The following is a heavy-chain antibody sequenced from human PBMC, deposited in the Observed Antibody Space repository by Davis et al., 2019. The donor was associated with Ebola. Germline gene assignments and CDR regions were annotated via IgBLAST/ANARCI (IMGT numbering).Heavy chain of an antibody. J-gene: IGHJ3*01. Sequence: PGGSLRLSCAVYGGSFSAYYWSWIRQPPGKGLEWIGEVNHSGTTNYNPSLKSRVTISVETSKNQFSLNLSSVTAADTAVYYCASLMGYCYGASCYGSWGQGTMVTVSS. CDR3: ASLMGYCYGASCYGS. V-gene: IGHV4-34*01. CDR2: VNHSGTT. D-gene: IGHD2-2*01. CDR1: GGSFSAYY.